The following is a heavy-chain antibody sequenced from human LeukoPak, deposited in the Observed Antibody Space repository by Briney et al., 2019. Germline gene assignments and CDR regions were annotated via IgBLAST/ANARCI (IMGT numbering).Heavy chain of an antibody. CDR1: GGTFISYA. CDR2: IIPIFGTA. J-gene: IGHJ6*02. CDR3: ARQILWFGEVYGMDV. D-gene: IGHD3-10*01. V-gene: IGHV1-69*13. Sequence: GASVKVSCKASGGTFISYAISWVRQAPGQGLEWMGGIIPIFGTANYAQKFQGRVTITADESTSTAYMELSSLRSEDTAVYYCARQILWFGEVYGMDVWGQGTTVTVSS.